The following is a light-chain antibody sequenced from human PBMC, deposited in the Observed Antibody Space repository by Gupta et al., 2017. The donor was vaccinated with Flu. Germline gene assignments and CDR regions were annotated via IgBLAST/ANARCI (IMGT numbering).Light chain of an antibody. CDR3: QQYNNGPAWT. V-gene: IGKV3-15*01. Sequence: EIVMTQSPGTLSVAPGERATLSCRASPSVSSNLAWYQQKPGQAPRLLIHGVSTRATGIPARFSGSGSGTEXTLTISXLKSEDFAVSYGQQYNNGPAWTCGXGTKVELK. CDR2: GVS. CDR1: PSVSSN. J-gene: IGKJ1*01.